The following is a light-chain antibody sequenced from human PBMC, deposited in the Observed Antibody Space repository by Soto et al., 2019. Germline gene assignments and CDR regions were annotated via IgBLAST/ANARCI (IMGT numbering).Light chain of an antibody. CDR2: DAS. CDR3: QQRSNWL. CDR1: QSVSSSY. V-gene: IGKV3D-20*02. J-gene: IGKJ3*01. Sequence: EIVLTQSPGTLSLSQGERATLSCRASQSVSSSYLAWYQQKPGQAPRLLIYDASNRATGIPARFSGSGSGTNFTLTISSLEPEDSAVYYCQQRSNWLFGPGTKVDIK.